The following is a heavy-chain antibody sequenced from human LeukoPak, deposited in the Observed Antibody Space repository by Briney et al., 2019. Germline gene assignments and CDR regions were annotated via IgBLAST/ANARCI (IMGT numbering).Heavy chain of an antibody. CDR1: GFTFSSYG. J-gene: IGHJ6*02. Sequence: GRSLRLSCAASGFTFSSYGMHWVRQAPGKGLEWVAVIWYDGSNKYYADSVKGRFTISRDNSKNTLYLQMNSLRAEDTAVYYCARDSAPIYSYGSRLDYYYGMDVWGQGTTVTVSS. CDR2: IWYDGSNK. V-gene: IGHV3-33*01. CDR3: ARDSAPIYSYGSRLDYYYGMDV. D-gene: IGHD5-18*01.